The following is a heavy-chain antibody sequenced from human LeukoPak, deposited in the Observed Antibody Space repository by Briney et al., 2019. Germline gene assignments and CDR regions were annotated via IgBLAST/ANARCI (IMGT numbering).Heavy chain of an antibody. V-gene: IGHV1-46*04. J-gene: IGHJ4*02. D-gene: IGHD1-26*01. CDR2: INPSGGTT. CDR3: SRDLGGSYNDY. Sequence: ASVKVSCKASGYTFTTYYMHWVRQAPGQGLEWVGVINPSGGTTTYAQKLQGRVTMTRDTSTSTVYMELSSLRIEDTAVYYCSRDLGGSYNDYWGQGTMVTLSS. CDR1: GYTFTTYY.